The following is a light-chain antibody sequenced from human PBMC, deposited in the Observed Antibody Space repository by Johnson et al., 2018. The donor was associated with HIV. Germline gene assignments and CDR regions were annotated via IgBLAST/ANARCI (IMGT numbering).Light chain of an antibody. CDR3: GTWDSSLSAYV. CDR2: DNN. V-gene: IGLV1-51*01. J-gene: IGLJ1*01. Sequence: QSVLTQPPSVSAAPGQKVTISCSGSSSNIGNNYVSWYQQLPGTAPKLLIYDNNTQPSGIPDRFSGSKSGTSATLRITGLQTGDEADYYCGTWDSSLSAYVFGTGTKVTVL. CDR1: SSNIGNNY.